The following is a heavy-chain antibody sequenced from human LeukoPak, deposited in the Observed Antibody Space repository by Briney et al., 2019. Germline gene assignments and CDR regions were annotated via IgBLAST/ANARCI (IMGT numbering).Heavy chain of an antibody. CDR3: ARQQRGAFDY. D-gene: IGHD6-13*01. Sequence: SQTLSVTCAISGDSVSSNTPAWNWIRQSPSRGLEWLGRTYYRSRWYNDYAVSVRSRITINPDTAKNQFSLQLNSVTPEDTAVYYCARQQRGAFDYWGQGTLVTVSS. CDR2: TYYRSRWYN. CDR1: GDSVSSNTPA. J-gene: IGHJ4*02. V-gene: IGHV6-1*01.